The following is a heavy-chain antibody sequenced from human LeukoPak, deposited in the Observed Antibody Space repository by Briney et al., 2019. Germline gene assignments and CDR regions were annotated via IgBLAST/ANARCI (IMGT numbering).Heavy chain of an antibody. CDR2: IYSGGST. CDR3: ARAWSGTQYYFDY. CDR1: GFTVSSNY. V-gene: IGHV3-66*01. D-gene: IGHD3-3*01. J-gene: IGHJ4*02. Sequence: GGSLRLSCAASGFTVSSNYMSWVRQAPGKELEWVSIIYSGGSTYYADSVRGRFTISRDNSKNTLYLQMNSLRAEDTAVYYCARAWSGTQYYFDYWGQGTLVTVSS.